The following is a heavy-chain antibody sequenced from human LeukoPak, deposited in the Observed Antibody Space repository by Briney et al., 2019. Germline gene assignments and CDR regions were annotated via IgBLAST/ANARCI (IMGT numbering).Heavy chain of an antibody. CDR1: GGSFSGYY. D-gene: IGHD3-3*01. J-gene: IGHJ4*02. CDR2: INHSGST. Sequence: SETLSLTCAVYGGSFSGYYWSWIRQPPGKGLEWIGEINHSGSTNYNPSLKSRVTISVDTSKNQFSLKLSSVTAADTAVYYCARQHFGVVTNDYWGQGTLVTVSS. CDR3: ARQHFGVVTNDY. V-gene: IGHV4-34*01.